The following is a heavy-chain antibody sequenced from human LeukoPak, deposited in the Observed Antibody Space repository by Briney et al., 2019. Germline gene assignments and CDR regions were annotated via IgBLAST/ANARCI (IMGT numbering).Heavy chain of an antibody. V-gene: IGHV1-8*01. CDR3: ARGVCGGSCRDDYYYYMDV. Sequence: ASVKVSCKASGYTFTSYDINWVRQATGQGLEWMGWMNPNSGNTGYAQKFQGRVTMTRNTSISTAYMELSSLRSEDTAVYYCARGVCGGSCRDDYYYYMDVWGKGTTVTVSS. CDR2: MNPNSGNT. D-gene: IGHD2-15*01. J-gene: IGHJ6*03. CDR1: GYTFTSYD.